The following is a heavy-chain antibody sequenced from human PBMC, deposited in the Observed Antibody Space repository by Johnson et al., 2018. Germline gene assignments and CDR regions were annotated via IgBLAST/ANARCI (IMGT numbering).Heavy chain of an antibody. V-gene: IGHV3-30*03. CDR1: GFTFSSYG. Sequence: QVQLVQSGGGLVKPGGSLRLSCAASGFTFSSYGMHWVRQAPGKGLEWVAVISYDGSNKYYADSVKGRFTISRDNSKNTLYLQMNSLRAEDTAVYYCARSYTYYDILTGYADAFDIWGQGTMVTVSS. CDR3: ARSYTYYDILTGYADAFDI. J-gene: IGHJ3*02. D-gene: IGHD3-9*01. CDR2: ISYDGSNK.